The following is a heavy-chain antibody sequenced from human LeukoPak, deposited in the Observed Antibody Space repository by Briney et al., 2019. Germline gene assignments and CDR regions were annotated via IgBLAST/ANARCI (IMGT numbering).Heavy chain of an antibody. CDR2: ITGNGATT. CDR1: GFSFSNYG. V-gene: IGHV3-23*01. CDR3: AKDLVGATNYYYYYYMDV. J-gene: IGHJ6*03. D-gene: IGHD1-26*01. Sequence: GGTQRLSCAASGFSFSNYGMNWVRQAPGKGLEWVSGITGNGATTYYADSVKGRFTISRDNSKNTLYLQMNSLRAEDTAVYYCAKDLVGATNYYYYYYMDVWGKGTTVTISS.